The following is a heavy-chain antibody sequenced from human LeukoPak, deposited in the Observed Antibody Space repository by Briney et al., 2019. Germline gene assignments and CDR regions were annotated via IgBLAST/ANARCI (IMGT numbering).Heavy chain of an antibody. CDR2: IYPGDSDT. V-gene: IGHV5-51*01. CDR3: ARPPHFSTYSCCWYLDY. D-gene: IGHD6-13*01. CDR1: GYRFISYW. Sequence: GESLKISCKGAGYRFISYWISSGGQMPGKGLEWMGIIYPGDSDTRYSPSFQGQVTISADKSISTAYLQWTILKASDTAMYYCARPPHFSTYSCCWYLDYWGQGTLVTVSS. J-gene: IGHJ4*02.